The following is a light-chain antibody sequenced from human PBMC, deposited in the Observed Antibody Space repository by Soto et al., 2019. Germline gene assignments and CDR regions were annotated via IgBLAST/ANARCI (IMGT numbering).Light chain of an antibody. CDR1: QSVSRN. J-gene: IGKJ2*01. V-gene: IGKV3-15*01. CDR2: GAS. CDR3: QQYNDWPPYT. Sequence: EIVMTQSPVTLSVSPGERATLSCRASQSVSRNLAWYQQRPGQAPTLLIFGASTRATGIPARFSGSGSGTAFTLTISSLQSEDFAVYYCQQYNDWPPYTFGQGTKLEIK.